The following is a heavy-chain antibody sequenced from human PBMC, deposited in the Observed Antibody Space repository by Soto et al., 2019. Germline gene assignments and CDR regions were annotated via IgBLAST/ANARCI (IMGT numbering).Heavy chain of an antibody. CDR3: ARGLRRQLLNWFDP. CDR2: IYYIGST. Sequence: PSETLSLTCTVSGGSISSYYWSWIRQPPGKGLEWIGYIYYIGSTNYNPSLKSRVTISVDTSTNQFSLKLSSVTAADTAVYYCARGLRRQLLNWFDPWGQGTLVTVSS. J-gene: IGHJ5*02. D-gene: IGHD2-2*01. V-gene: IGHV4-59*01. CDR1: GGSISSYY.